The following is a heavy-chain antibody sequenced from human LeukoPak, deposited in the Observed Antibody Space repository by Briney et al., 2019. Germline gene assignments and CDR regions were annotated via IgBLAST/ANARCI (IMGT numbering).Heavy chain of an antibody. CDR1: GGSISSSSYY. Sequence: SETLSLTCTVSGGSISSSSYYWSWIRQPPGKGLEWIGEINHSGSTNYNPSLKSRVTISVDTSKNQFSLKLSSVTAADTAVYYCARDPGSYSSSWKAPFYYYYGMDVWGQGTTVTVSS. D-gene: IGHD6-13*01. CDR2: INHSGST. CDR3: ARDPGSYSSSWKAPFYYYYGMDV. V-gene: IGHV4-39*07. J-gene: IGHJ6*02.